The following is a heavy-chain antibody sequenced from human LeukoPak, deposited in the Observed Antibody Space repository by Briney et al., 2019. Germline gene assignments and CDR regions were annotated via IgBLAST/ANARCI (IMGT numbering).Heavy chain of an antibody. CDR3: ARGYSGYDYSTNWFDP. D-gene: IGHD5-12*01. Sequence: PSGTLSLTCTVSGVSISSGDYYWSWIRQPPGKGLEWIGYIYYSGSTYYNPSLKSRVTISVDTSKNQFSLKLSSVTAADTAVYYCARGYSGYDYSTNWFDPWGQGTLVTVSS. CDR1: GVSISSGDYY. V-gene: IGHV4-30-4*01. J-gene: IGHJ5*02. CDR2: IYYSGST.